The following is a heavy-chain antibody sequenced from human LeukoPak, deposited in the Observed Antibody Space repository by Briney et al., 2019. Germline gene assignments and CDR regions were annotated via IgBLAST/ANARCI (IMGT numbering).Heavy chain of an antibody. J-gene: IGHJ4*02. CDR3: ARDSSGYLGYFDY. Sequence: GASVKVSCKACGGTFSGYAISWVRQAPGQGLEWMGGIIPIFGTANYAQKFQGRVTITTDESTRTAYMELSSLRSEDTTVYYCARDSSGYLGYFDYWGQGTLVTVSS. CDR2: IIPIFGTA. V-gene: IGHV1-69*05. CDR1: GGTFSGYA. D-gene: IGHD3-22*01.